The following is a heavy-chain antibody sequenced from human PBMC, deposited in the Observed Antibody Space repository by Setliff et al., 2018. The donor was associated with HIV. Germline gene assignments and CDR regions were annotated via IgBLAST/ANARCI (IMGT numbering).Heavy chain of an antibody. CDR2: FYHTGST. CDR3: SRDQGLELRGDYYYYGVDV. D-gene: IGHD1-7*01. Sequence: SETLSLTCTVSGGSIRSHYWSWIRQPPGKGLEWIGSFYHTGSTHYNPSLKGRTTMSLDTSRNQVSPKSSSVSAADTAVYYCSRDQGLELRGDYYYYGVDVWGQGTTVTVSS. J-gene: IGHJ6*02. V-gene: IGHV4-59*11. CDR1: GGSIRSHY.